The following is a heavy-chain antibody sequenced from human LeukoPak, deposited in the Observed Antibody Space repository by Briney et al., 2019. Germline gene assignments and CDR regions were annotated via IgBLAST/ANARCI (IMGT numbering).Heavy chain of an antibody. CDR2: IVVGSGNT. V-gene: IGHV1-58*02. Sequence: GASVKVSCKASGFTFTSSTMQSVRQARGQRLEWIGWIVVGSGNTHYAQKFQERVTITRDMSTSTAYMELSSLRSEDTAVYYCAAVRSSYYYYGMDVWGQGTTVTVSS. CDR3: AAVRSSYYYYGMDV. D-gene: IGHD6-6*01. J-gene: IGHJ6*02. CDR1: GFTFTSST.